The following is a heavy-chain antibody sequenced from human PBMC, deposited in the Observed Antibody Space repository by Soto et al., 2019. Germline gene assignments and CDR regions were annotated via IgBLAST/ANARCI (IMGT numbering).Heavy chain of an antibody. Sequence: GGSLRLSCAASGFTFSSYAMHWVRQAPGKGLEWVAVISYDGSNKYYADSVKGRFTIPRDNSKNTLYLQMNSLRAEDTAVYYCARVLAAHLPQYYYYGMDVWGQGTTVTVSS. CDR3: ARVLAAHLPQYYYYGMDV. V-gene: IGHV3-30-3*01. D-gene: IGHD6-6*01. J-gene: IGHJ6*02. CDR2: ISYDGSNK. CDR1: GFTFSSYA.